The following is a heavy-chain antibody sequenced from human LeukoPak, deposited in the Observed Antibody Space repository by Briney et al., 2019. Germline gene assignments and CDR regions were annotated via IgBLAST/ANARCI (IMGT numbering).Heavy chain of an antibody. V-gene: IGHV4-34*01. Sequence: ASETLSLTCAVYGGSFSGYYWSWIRQPPGKGLEWIGRVYYSGTTYYNPSLQSRVTISVDTSKDQFSLKLSSVTAADTAVYYCARQKYSVSWHMSWFDPWGQGTQVTVSS. D-gene: IGHD5-18*01. J-gene: IGHJ5*02. CDR1: GGSFSGYY. CDR2: VYYSGTT. CDR3: ARQKYSVSWHMSWFDP.